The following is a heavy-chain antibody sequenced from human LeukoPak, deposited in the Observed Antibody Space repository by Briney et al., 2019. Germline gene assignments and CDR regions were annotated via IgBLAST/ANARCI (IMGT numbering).Heavy chain of an antibody. J-gene: IGHJ4*02. D-gene: IGHD1-26*01. CDR3: ARPRVGANPFDY. CDR2: IIPILGIV. V-gene: IGHV1-69*02. Sequence: SVKVSCKASGGTFSSYTISWVRQAPGQGLEWMGRIIPILGIVNYAQKFQGRVTITADKSTSTAYMELSSLRSEDTAVYYCARPRVGANPFDYWGQGTLVTVSS. CDR1: GGTFSSYT.